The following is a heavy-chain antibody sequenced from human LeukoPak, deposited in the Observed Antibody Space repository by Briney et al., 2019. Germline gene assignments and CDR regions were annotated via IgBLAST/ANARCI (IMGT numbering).Heavy chain of an antibody. Sequence: SETLSLTCAVYGGSFSGYYWSWIRQPPGKGLEWIGEINHSGSTNYNPSLQSRVTISVDTSKNQFSPKLSSVTAADTAVYYCAGSTGPLDYWGQGTLVTVSS. CDR2: INHSGST. CDR3: AGSTGPLDY. D-gene: IGHD1-14*01. J-gene: IGHJ4*02. V-gene: IGHV4-34*01. CDR1: GGSFSGYY.